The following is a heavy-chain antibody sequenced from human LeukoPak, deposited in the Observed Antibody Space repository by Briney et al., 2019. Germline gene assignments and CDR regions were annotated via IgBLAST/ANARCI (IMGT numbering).Heavy chain of an antibody. V-gene: IGHV4-4*07. CDR2: IYASGST. D-gene: IGHD1-1*01. CDR1: GGSISSYY. CDR3: ARQMQLERRRGFYWYFDL. Sequence: PSETLSLTCTVSGGSISSYYWSWIRQPAGKGLEWIGRIYASGSTNYNPSLKSRVTMSVDTSKNQFSLKLSSVTAADTAVYYCARQMQLERRRGFYWYFDLWGRGTLVTVSS. J-gene: IGHJ2*01.